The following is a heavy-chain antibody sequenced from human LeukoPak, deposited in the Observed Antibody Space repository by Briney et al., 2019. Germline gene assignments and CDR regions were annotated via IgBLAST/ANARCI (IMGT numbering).Heavy chain of an antibody. Sequence: GSLRLSCSASGFTFSSYGMHWVRQAPGKGLEWVAFIRYDGSNKYYADSVKGRFTISRDNSKNTLYLQMNSLRAEDTAVYYCAKGLSNYDILTGYPPFDYWGQGTLVTVSS. V-gene: IGHV3-30*02. CDR1: GFTFSSYG. CDR3: AKGLSNYDILTGYPPFDY. D-gene: IGHD3-9*01. CDR2: IRYDGSNK. J-gene: IGHJ4*02.